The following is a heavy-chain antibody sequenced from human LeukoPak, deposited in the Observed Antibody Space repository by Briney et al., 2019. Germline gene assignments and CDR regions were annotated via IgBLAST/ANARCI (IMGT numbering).Heavy chain of an antibody. Sequence: PSETLSLTCSVSGYSVSSGYYWGWIRQPPGKGLEWIGSIYHSGSTYYNPSLKSRVTVSVDTSKNQFSLKLSSVTAADTAVYYCARVGDYVWGSPFDYWGQGTLVTVSS. V-gene: IGHV4-38-2*02. CDR1: GYSVSSGYY. CDR2: IYHSGST. J-gene: IGHJ4*02. CDR3: ARVGDYVWGSPFDY. D-gene: IGHD3-16*01.